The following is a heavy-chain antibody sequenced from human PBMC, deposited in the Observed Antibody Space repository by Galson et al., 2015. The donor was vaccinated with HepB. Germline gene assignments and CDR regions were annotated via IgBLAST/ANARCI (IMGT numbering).Heavy chain of an antibody. V-gene: IGHV3-33*01. D-gene: IGHD2-2*01. J-gene: IGHJ3*02. CDR1: GFTFSSYG. CDR3: ARDQVVVVPAELNDAFDI. Sequence: SLRLSCAASGFTFSSYGMHWVRQAPGKGLEWVAVIWYGGSNKYYADSVKGRFTISRDNSKNTLYLQMNSLRAEDTAVYYCARDQVVVVPAELNDAFDIWGQGTMVTVSS. CDR2: IWYGGSNK.